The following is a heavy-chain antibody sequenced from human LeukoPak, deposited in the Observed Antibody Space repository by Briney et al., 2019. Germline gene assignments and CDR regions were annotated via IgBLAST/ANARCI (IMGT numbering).Heavy chain of an antibody. V-gene: IGHV4-59*01. CDR3: ARDNASPYYYYGMDV. CDR2: IYYSGST. Sequence: TSETLSLTCTVSGGSISSYYWSWIRQPPGKGLEWIGYIYYSGSTNYNPSLKSRVTISVDTSKNQFSLKLSSLTAADTAVYYCARDNASPYYYYGMDVWGQGTTVTVSS. CDR1: GGSISSYY. J-gene: IGHJ6*02.